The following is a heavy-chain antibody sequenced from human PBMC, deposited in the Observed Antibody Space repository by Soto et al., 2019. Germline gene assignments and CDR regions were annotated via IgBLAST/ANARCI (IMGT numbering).Heavy chain of an antibody. V-gene: IGHV3-23*01. J-gene: IGHJ6*02. D-gene: IGHD3-16*01. CDR1: GFTFSSYA. Sequence: PGGSLRLSCAASGFTFSSYALTWVRQAPGKGLDWVSTISSGADTTYYAVSVKGRFTISRDNSKNTLYLQMNSLRAEDTAVYYCAKEKFTLRLGMDVWGQGTTVTSP. CDR3: AKEKFTLRLGMDV. CDR2: ISSGADTT.